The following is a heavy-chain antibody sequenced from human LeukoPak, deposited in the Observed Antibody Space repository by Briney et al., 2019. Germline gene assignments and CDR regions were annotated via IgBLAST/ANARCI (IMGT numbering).Heavy chain of an antibody. D-gene: IGHD4-17*01. CDR2: IYYSGST. CDR1: GGSISSYY. V-gene: IGHV4-59*01. CDR3: ARENTVHTGGDWCDP. Sequence: SETLSLTCTVSGGSISSYYWSWIRQPPGKGLEWIGDIYYSGSTNYNPSLKSRVTISVDTSKNQFSLKLSSLTAADTAVYYCARENTVHTGGDWCDPWGQGTLGTVSS. J-gene: IGHJ5*02.